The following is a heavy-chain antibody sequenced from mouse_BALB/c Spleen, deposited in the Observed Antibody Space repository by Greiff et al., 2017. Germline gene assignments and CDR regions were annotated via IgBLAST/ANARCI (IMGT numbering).Heavy chain of an antibody. CDR3: ARVHYYGYWYFYV. CDR2: IDPANGNT. J-gene: IGHJ1*01. Sequence: EVQLQQSGAELVKPGASVKLSCTASGFNIKDTYMHWVKQRPEQGLEWIGRIDPANGNTKYDPKFQGKATITADTSSNTAYLQLSSLTSEDTAVYYCARVHYYGYWYFYVWGAGTTVTVAS. V-gene: IGHV14-3*02. CDR1: GFNIKDTY. D-gene: IGHD1-2*01.